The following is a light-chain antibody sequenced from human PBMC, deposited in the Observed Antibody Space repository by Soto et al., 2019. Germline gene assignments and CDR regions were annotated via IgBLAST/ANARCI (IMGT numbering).Light chain of an antibody. CDR2: AAS. V-gene: IGKV1D-16*01. Sequence: DIQMTQSPSSVSASVGDRVTMTCRASQGINSWLAWYQQKPGKAPKLLIYAASNLQSGVPSRFSGSGSGTDFTLTISSLQPEDFAAYYCQQYNSYSMYTFGQGTKVDIK. J-gene: IGKJ2*01. CDR3: QQYNSYSMYT. CDR1: QGINSW.